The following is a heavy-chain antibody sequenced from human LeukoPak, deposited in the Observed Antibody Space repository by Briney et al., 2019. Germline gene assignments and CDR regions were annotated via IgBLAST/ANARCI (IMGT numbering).Heavy chain of an antibody. CDR2: INHSGST. J-gene: IGHJ4*02. V-gene: IGHV4-34*01. CDR3: ARGRPSSSWYWVQYYFDY. CDR1: GGSFSGYY. Sequence: SQTLSLTCAVYGGSFSGYYWSWIRQPPGKGLEWIGEINHSGSTNYNPSLKSRVTISVDTSKNQFSLKLSSMTATDTAVYYCARGRPSSSWYWVQYYFDYWGQGTLVTVSS. D-gene: IGHD6-13*01.